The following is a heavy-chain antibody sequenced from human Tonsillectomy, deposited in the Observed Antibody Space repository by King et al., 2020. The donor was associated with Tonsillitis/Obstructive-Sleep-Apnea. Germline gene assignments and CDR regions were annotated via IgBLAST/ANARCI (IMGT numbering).Heavy chain of an antibody. J-gene: IGHJ4*02. CDR2: IYYSGST. CDR1: GGSVSSGSYY. CDR3: ARRRVGSAYYFDY. V-gene: IGHV4-61*01. Sequence: QLQESGPGLVKPSETLSLTCTVSGGSVSSGSYYWSWIRQSPGKGLEWIGYIYYSGSTNYNPSLKSRVTISVDTSKNQFSLKLSSVTAADTAVYYCARRRVGSAYYFDYWGQGTLVTVSS. D-gene: IGHD1-26*01.